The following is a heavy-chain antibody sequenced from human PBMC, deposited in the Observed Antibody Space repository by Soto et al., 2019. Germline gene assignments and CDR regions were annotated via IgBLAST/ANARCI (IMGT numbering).Heavy chain of an antibody. D-gene: IGHD2-2*01. V-gene: IGHV3-30*18. Sequence: QVQLVESGGGVVQPGRSLRLSCAASGFTFSSYGMHWVRQAPGKGLEWVAVISYDGSNKYYADSVKGRFTISRDNSKNTLYLQMNSLRAEDTAVYYCAKSGVSTAFDIWGQGTMVTVSS. CDR2: ISYDGSNK. CDR3: AKSGVSTAFDI. J-gene: IGHJ3*02. CDR1: GFTFSSYG.